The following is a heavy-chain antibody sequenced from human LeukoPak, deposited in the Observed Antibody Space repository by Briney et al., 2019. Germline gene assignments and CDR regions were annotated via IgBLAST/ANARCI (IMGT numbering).Heavy chain of an antibody. CDR3: ARALGSSGNYWSYYYYMDV. CDR1: GFTFSSYS. Sequence: QSGGSLRLXCAASGFTFSSYSMNWVRQAPGKGLEWVSYISSGSSTIYYADSVKGRFTISRDNAKNSLYLQMNSLRAEDTAVYYCARALGSSGNYWSYYYYMDVWGKGTTVTVSS. CDR2: ISSGSSTI. J-gene: IGHJ6*03. V-gene: IGHV3-48*01. D-gene: IGHD3-22*01.